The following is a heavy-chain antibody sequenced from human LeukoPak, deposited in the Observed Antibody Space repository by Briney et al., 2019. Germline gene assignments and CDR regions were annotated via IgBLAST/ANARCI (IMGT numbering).Heavy chain of an antibody. V-gene: IGHV5-10-1*01. J-gene: IGHJ4*02. D-gene: IGHD3-10*01. Sequence: GESLKISCKGSGHSFTTYWITWVRQMPGKGLEWMGTIDPSDSYTNCSPSFQGHVSISVDKSICTAYLQWSSLKASDTAMYYCARHLYGSVTYNVDYWGQGTLVTVSS. CDR3: ARHLYGSVTYNVDY. CDR2: IDPSDSYT. CDR1: GHSFTTYW.